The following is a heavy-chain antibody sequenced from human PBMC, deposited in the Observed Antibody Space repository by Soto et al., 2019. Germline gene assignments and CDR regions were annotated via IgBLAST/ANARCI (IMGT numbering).Heavy chain of an antibody. D-gene: IGHD2-15*01. J-gene: IGHJ6*02. V-gene: IGHV3-73*01. CDR1: GFTFCASA. CDR3: TRPFDCSGDACYSGWYYYYGMDV. CDR2: IGIKANNYAT. Sequence: GVSLRLSCASSGFTFCASALQWLRQASGKGLEWLGRIGIKANNYATAYAASVKGRFIISRDDSKNTAHLQMNSLKTEDTAVYYCTRPFDCSGDACYSGWYYYYGMDVWGQGT.